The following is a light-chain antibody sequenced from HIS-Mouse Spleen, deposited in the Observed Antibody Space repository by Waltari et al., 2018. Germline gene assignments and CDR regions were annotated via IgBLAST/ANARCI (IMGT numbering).Light chain of an antibody. J-gene: IGKJ1*01. CDR1: QGISSH. Sequence: DIQLTHSPSFLSASVGSRVTITCRASQGISSHLAGYQQKPGKAPKLLIYAASTVQSGVPSRFSGSGSGTEFTLTISRLQPEDFATYYCQQLNSYPPTFGQGTKVEIK. V-gene: IGKV1-9*01. CDR3: QQLNSYPPT. CDR2: AAS.